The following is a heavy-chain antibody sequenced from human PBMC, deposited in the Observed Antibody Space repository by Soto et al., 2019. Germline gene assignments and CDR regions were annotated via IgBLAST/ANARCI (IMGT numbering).Heavy chain of an antibody. CDR3: VMDREGTANDLTFDY. J-gene: IGHJ4*02. Sequence: QVQLVESGGGVVQPGGSLRLSCGASGFPFSTYGMHWVRQAPGKGLEWVAVIWYDGSHKFYADSVKGRFTISRDTSKNTLYLQMNSLRAEDTAVYYCVMDREGTANDLTFDYWGQGALVTVSS. CDR1: GFPFSTYG. V-gene: IGHV3-33*01. D-gene: IGHD3-3*01. CDR2: IWYDGSHK.